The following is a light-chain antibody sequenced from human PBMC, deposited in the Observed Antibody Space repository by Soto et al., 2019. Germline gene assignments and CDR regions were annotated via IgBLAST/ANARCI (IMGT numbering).Light chain of an antibody. CDR2: GSS. CDR1: QAIRND. V-gene: IGKV1-17*01. CDR3: LQHNVFPRT. J-gene: IGKJ1*01. Sequence: DIQMTQSPSSLSASLVDRFTITCLASQAIRNDLAWYQQKPGRAPKRLIYGSSSLQSGVPSRFSGRGSGTEFTLTISSLQPEDFATYYCLQHNVFPRTFGQGTKVDIK.